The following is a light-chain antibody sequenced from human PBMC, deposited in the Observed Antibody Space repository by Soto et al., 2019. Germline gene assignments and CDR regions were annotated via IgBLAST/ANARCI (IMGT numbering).Light chain of an antibody. CDR1: QSVSSNY. Sequence: IVLTQSPDTLSLFPGERATLSCRAIQSVSSNYLAWYQQKLGQAPRVVMYGASSRATGIPERFSGSGAGTDFTLTISRLEPEDFAVYYCQQYGSSPRTFGQGTKVDIK. CDR3: QQYGSSPRT. CDR2: GAS. V-gene: IGKV3-20*01. J-gene: IGKJ1*01.